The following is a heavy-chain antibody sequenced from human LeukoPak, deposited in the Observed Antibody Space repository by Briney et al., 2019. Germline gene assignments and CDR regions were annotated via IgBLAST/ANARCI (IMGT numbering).Heavy chain of an antibody. J-gene: IGHJ4*02. CDR1: GFTISSNY. D-gene: IGHD3-22*01. CDR3: ARQRYYYDSSGPYFDY. Sequence: GGSLRLSCAASGFTISSNYMSWVRQGPGKGLEWVSLIYSGGYTYYSDSVKGRFTISRDNSKNTLYLQMNSLRGEDTAVYYCARQRYYYDSSGPYFDYWGQGTLVTVSS. CDR2: IYSGGYT. V-gene: IGHV3-53*01.